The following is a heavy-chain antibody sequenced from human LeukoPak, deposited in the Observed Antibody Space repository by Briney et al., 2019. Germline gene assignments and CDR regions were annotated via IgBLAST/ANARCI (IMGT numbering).Heavy chain of an antibody. Sequence: GGSLRLSCAASGFIIDDYGMTWVRQAPGKGLEWVSGINWNGGSTGYADSVNGRFTISRDNAKNSLYLQMNSLRAEETALYYCARGRSYSGSYFDASDIWGQGTMVTVSS. V-gene: IGHV3-20*04. CDR2: INWNGGST. CDR1: GFIIDDYG. D-gene: IGHD1-26*01. CDR3: ARGRSYSGSYFDASDI. J-gene: IGHJ3*02.